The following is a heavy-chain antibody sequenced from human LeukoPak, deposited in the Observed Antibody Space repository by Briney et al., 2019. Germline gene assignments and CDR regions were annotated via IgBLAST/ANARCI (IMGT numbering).Heavy chain of an antibody. J-gene: IGHJ4*02. CDR2: IYTSGST. CDR3: ARGKFDSSGYYFDY. CDR1: GGSISSYY. D-gene: IGHD3-22*01. Sequence: SETLSLTCTVSGGSISSYYWSWIRQPAGKGLEWIGRIYTSGSTNYNPSLKSRVTMSVDTSKNQLSLKLSSVTAADTAVYYCARGKFDSSGYYFDYWGQGTLVTVSS. V-gene: IGHV4-4*07.